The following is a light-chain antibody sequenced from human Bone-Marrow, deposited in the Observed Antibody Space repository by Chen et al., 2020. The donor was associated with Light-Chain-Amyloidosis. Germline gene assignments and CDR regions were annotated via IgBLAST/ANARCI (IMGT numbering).Light chain of an antibody. Sequence: SYVLTQQSSVSVAPGQTATIACGGNNIGSTSVHWYQQTPGQAPLLVVYDDSDRPSGIPDRLSGSNSGNTATLTISRVEAGDEADYYCQVWDRSSDPPVFGGGTKLTIL. CDR1: NIGSTS. CDR3: QVWDRSSDPPV. CDR2: DDS. J-gene: IGLJ3*02. V-gene: IGLV3-21*02.